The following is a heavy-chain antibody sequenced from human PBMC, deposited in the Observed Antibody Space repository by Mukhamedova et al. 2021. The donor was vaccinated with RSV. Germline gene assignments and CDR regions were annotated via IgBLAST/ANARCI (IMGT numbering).Heavy chain of an antibody. Sequence: GGSTNYNPSLKSRVTISVDTSKNQFSLKLSSVTAADTAVYYCARLKGLPNYGMDVWGQGTTVTVSS. CDR2: GGST. CDR3: ARLKGLPNYGMDV. V-gene: IGHV4-59*08. D-gene: IGHD2-15*01. J-gene: IGHJ6*02.